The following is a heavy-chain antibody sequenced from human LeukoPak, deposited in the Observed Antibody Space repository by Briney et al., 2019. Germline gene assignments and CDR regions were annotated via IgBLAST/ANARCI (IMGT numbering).Heavy chain of an antibody. J-gene: IGHJ4*02. CDR3: ARDRDSGEGRTFDY. CDR1: GFTFSSYW. Sequence: PGGSLRLSCAASGFTFSSYWMSWVRQAPGKGLEWVANIKQDGSEKYYVDSVKGRFTISRDNAKNSLYLQMNSLRAEDTAVYYCARDRDSGEGRTFDYWGQGALVTVSS. D-gene: IGHD5-24*01. CDR2: IKQDGSEK. V-gene: IGHV3-7*01.